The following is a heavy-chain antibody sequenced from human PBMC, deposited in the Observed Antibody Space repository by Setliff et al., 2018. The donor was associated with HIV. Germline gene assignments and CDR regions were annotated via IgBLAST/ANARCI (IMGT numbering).Heavy chain of an antibody. V-gene: IGHV4-59*01. CDR3: ARTRGYSLYYFDY. D-gene: IGHD5-18*01. J-gene: IGHJ4*02. CDR1: GDSITSYY. CDR2: VYYTGST. Sequence: SETLSLTCTVSGDSITSYYWSWIRQPPGKGLEWIGYVYYTGSTTYNPSLKSRVTMSGDTSKNKVSLKLRSVSAADTAVYYCARTRGYSLYYFDYWGQGTLVTVSS.